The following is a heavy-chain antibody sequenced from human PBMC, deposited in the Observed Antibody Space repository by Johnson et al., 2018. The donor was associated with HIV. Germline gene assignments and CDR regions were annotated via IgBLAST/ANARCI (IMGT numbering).Heavy chain of an antibody. D-gene: IGHD6-13*01. Sequence: VQLVASGGAVVQPGGSLILSYSTSRFTPSRYGMHWVRQAPGEGLERVAVISYDGVNKYYADSVMGRFTVSRDNSTNTLFLQMNSMRAEDTAVYYCARDTTSGLDGSSWDGAFDIWGQGTMVTVSS. V-gene: IGHV3-30*19. CDR3: ARDTTSGLDGSSWDGAFDI. CDR2: ISYDGVNK. CDR1: RFTPSRYG. J-gene: IGHJ3*02.